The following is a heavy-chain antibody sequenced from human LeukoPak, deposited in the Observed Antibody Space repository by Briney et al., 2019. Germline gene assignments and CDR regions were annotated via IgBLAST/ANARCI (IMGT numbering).Heavy chain of an antibody. V-gene: IGHV3-30-3*01. J-gene: IGHJ3*02. D-gene: IGHD3-10*01. CDR1: GFTFSSYA. CDR3: ARASKVTMVRGGGTRKFGAFDI. CDR2: ISYDGSNK. Sequence: GGSLRLSCAASGFTFSSYAMHWVRQAPGKGLEWVAVISYDGSNKYYADSVKGRFTISRDNAKNSLYLQMNSLRAEDTAVYYCARASKVTMVRGGGTRKFGAFDIWGQGTMVTVSS.